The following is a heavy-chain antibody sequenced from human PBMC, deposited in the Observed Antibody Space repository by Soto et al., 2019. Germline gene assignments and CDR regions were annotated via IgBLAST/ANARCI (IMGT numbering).Heavy chain of an antibody. Sequence: EVQLVESGGGLVQPGGSLRLSCAASGFTVSSNYMSWVRQAPGKGLEWVSVIYSGGRTYYADSVKGRFTISRDNSKNTLYLQMNSLRAEDTAVYYCAREGDRGGYTVSYWYFDLWGRGTLVTVSS. V-gene: IGHV3-66*01. CDR1: GFTVSSNY. CDR3: AREGDRGGYTVSYWYFDL. J-gene: IGHJ2*01. CDR2: IYSGGRT. D-gene: IGHD5-12*01.